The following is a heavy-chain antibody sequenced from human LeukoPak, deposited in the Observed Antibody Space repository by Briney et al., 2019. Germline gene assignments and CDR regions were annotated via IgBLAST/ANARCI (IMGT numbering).Heavy chain of an antibody. CDR2: ISAYNGNT. CDR1: GYTFTSYG. V-gene: IGHV1-18*01. J-gene: IGHJ3*02. CDR3: ARDPRSGYSYGYDAFDI. Sequence: ASVKVSCTASGYTFTSYGISWVRQAPGQGLEWMGWISAYNGNTNYAQKLQGRVTMTTDTSTSTAYMELRSLRSDDTAVYYCARDPRSGYSYGYDAFDIWGQGTMVTVSS. D-gene: IGHD5-18*01.